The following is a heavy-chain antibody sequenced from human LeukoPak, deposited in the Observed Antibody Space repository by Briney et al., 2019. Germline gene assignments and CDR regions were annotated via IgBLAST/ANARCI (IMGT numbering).Heavy chain of an antibody. J-gene: IGHJ6*02. CDR1: GFTFSSYW. CDR2: INSDGSST. Sequence: GGSLRLSCAASGFTFSSYWMHWVRQAPGKGLVWVSRINSDGSSTSYADSVKGRFTISRDNAKNTLYLQMNSLRAEDTAVYYCARDLEDCSSTSCYIRAAYYYYGMDVWGQGTTVTVSS. CDR3: ARDLEDCSSTSCYIRAAYYYYGMDV. V-gene: IGHV3-74*01. D-gene: IGHD2-2*01.